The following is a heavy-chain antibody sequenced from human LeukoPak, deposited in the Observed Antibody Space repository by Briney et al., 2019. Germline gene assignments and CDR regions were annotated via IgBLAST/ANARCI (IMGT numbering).Heavy chain of an antibody. V-gene: IGHV3-21*01. Sequence: GGSLRLSCAASGFTFSSYWMHWVRQAPGEGLEWVSSISSSSSYIYYADSVKGRFTISRDNAKNSLYLQMNSLRAEDTAVYYCASSWTTVTSSFDYWGQGTLVTVSS. J-gene: IGHJ4*02. CDR1: GFTFSSYW. D-gene: IGHD4-17*01. CDR3: ASSWTTVTSSFDY. CDR2: ISSSSSYI.